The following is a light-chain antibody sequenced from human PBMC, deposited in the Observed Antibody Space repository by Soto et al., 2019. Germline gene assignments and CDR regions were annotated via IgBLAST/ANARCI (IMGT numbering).Light chain of an antibody. V-gene: IGKV1-5*01. CDR3: QQYNSYVLT. CDR2: DAS. CDR1: QSISSW. J-gene: IGKJ4*01. Sequence: DIQMTQSPSTLSSSVGDRVTITCRASQSISSWLAWYQQKPGKAPKLLIYDASSLESGVPSRFSGSGSGTEFTLTISSLQPDDFATYYCQQYNSYVLTFGGGTKVEIK.